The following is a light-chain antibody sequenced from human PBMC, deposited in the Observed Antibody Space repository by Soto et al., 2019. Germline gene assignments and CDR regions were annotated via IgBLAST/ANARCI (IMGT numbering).Light chain of an antibody. CDR3: HQYNSYSLA. J-gene: IGKJ4*01. CDR1: QSISSW. V-gene: IGKV1-5*03. CDR2: KAS. Sequence: DIQMTQSPSTLSASVGDRVTITCRASQSISSWLAWYQQKPGKAPKLLIYKASSLESGVPSWFSGSGSGTAFPLTSSSLAPADFDAYYCHQYNSYSLAVGGGTKVEIK.